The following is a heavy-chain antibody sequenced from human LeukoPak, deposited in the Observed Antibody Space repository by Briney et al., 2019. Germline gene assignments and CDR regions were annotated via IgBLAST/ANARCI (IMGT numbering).Heavy chain of an antibody. Sequence: GGSLRLSCAASGFTFSSYGMHWVRQAPGKGLEWVAFIRYDGSNKYYADSVKGRFTISRDNSKNTLYLQMNSLRAEDTAVYYCAKDKVLGYPTANWFDPWGQGTLVTVSS. CDR2: IRYDGSNK. D-gene: IGHD2-15*01. J-gene: IGHJ5*02. CDR3: AKDKVLGYPTANWFDP. CDR1: GFTFSSYG. V-gene: IGHV3-30*02.